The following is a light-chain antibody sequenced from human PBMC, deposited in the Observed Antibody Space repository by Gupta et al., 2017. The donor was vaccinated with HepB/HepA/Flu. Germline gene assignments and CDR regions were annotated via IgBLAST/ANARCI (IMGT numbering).Light chain of an antibody. V-gene: IGLV10-54*04. CDR1: TNNVGNQG. Sequence: QAGLTQPPSVSKDLRQTATLTCTGNTNNVGNQGAAWLQQHQGHPPKLLSYRSNNRPSGISERFSASRSGNTASLTISGLQPEDEADYYCLSWDSSLSGWVFGGGTKLTVL. CDR2: RSN. J-gene: IGLJ3*02. CDR3: LSWDSSLSGWV.